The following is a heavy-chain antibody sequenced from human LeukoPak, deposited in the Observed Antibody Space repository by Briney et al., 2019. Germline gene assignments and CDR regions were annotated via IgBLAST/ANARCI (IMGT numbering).Heavy chain of an antibody. CDR2: IYYSGST. CDR3: ARVTGSYGGYMY. V-gene: IGHV4-30-4*08. CDR1: GGSISSGDYY. J-gene: IGHJ4*02. D-gene: IGHD4-17*01. Sequence: PSQTLSLTCTVSGGSISSGDYYWSWIRQPPGKGLEWIGYIYYSGSTYYNPSLKSRVTISVDTSKNQFSLKLSSVTAADTAVYYCARVTGSYGGYMYWGQGTLVTVSS.